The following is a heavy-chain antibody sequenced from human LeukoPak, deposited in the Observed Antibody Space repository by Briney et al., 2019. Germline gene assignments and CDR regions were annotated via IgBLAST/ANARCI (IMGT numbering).Heavy chain of an antibody. Sequence: GGSLRLSCAASGFTFSSYAMSWVRQAPGKGLEWVSAICGSGGSTYYADSVKGRFTISRDNSKNTLYLQMNSLRAEDTAVYYCAKDSQYYGDYPNWFDPWGQGTLVTVSS. CDR2: ICGSGGST. D-gene: IGHD4-17*01. V-gene: IGHV3-23*01. J-gene: IGHJ5*02. CDR3: AKDSQYYGDYPNWFDP. CDR1: GFTFSSYA.